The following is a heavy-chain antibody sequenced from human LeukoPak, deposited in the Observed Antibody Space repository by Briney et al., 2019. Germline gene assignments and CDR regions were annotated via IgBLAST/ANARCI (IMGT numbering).Heavy chain of an antibody. J-gene: IGHJ4*02. CDR2: TYYRSKWYN. V-gene: IGHV6-1*01. D-gene: IGHD6-13*01. Sequence: SQTLSLTCAISGDSVSSNSAAWNWIRQSPLRGLEWLGRTYYRSKWYNDYAVSVKSRITINPDTSKNQFSLQLNSVTPEDTAVYYCARGPDGAAAGSFDYWGQGTLVTVSS. CDR3: ARGPDGAAAGSFDY. CDR1: GDSVSSNSAA.